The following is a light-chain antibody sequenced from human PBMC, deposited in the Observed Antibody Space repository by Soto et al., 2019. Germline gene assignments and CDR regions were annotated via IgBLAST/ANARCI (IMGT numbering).Light chain of an antibody. CDR1: QSVSSYY. CDR3: QQCGSSPWT. CDR2: AAS. Sequence: EIVLTQSPGTLSLSPVERATLSCRASQSVSSYYLAWYQQKPGQAPRLLTYAASSRATGIPDRFSGGGSGTDFTLTISRLEPEDFAVYYCQQCGSSPWTFGQGTKVDIK. J-gene: IGKJ1*01. V-gene: IGKV3-20*01.